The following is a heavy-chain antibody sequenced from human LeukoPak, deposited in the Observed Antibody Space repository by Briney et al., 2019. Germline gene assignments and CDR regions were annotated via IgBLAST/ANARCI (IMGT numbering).Heavy chain of an antibody. CDR2: ISYDGSNK. Sequence: GGSLRLSCVASGFSFSSYSIHWVRQAPGKGLEWVAVISYDGSNKYYADSVKGRFTISRDNSKNTLYLQMNSLRAEDTAVYYCAEPEGGYYDIRPDWGQGTLVTVSS. D-gene: IGHD3-22*01. J-gene: IGHJ4*02. V-gene: IGHV3-30-3*01. CDR3: AEPEGGYYDIRPD. CDR1: GFSFSSYS.